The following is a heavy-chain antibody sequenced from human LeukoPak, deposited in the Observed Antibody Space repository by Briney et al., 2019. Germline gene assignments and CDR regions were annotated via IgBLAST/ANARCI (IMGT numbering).Heavy chain of an antibody. CDR3: ARTRAFYGDYPYYFDY. Sequence: GASVKDSCKASGYTFTSYDINWVRQATGQGLEWMGWMNPNSGNTGYAQKFQGRVTMTSNTSISTAYMELSSLRSEDTAVYYCARTRAFYGDYPYYFDYWGQGTLVTVSS. D-gene: IGHD4-17*01. J-gene: IGHJ4*02. CDR1: GYTFTSYD. CDR2: MNPNSGNT. V-gene: IGHV1-8*01.